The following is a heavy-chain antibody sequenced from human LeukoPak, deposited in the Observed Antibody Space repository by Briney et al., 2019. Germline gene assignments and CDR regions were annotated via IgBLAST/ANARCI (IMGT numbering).Heavy chain of an antibody. Sequence: SQTLSLTCTVSGGSISSGSYYWSWIRQPAGKGLEWIGRIYISGTTNYNPSLKSRVTISVDTSKNQFSLKLSSVTAADTAVYYCARRHVEYSSSSDPYYFDYWGQGTLVTVSS. J-gene: IGHJ4*02. D-gene: IGHD6-6*01. CDR2: IYISGTT. V-gene: IGHV4-61*02. CDR3: ARRHVEYSSSSDPYYFDY. CDR1: GGSISSGSYY.